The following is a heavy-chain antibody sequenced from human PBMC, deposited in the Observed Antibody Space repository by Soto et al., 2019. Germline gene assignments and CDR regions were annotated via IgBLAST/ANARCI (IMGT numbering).Heavy chain of an antibody. CDR1: GFTFSSYW. CDR3: ARMRDYKNYYYYYMDV. CDR2: IKQDGSEK. D-gene: IGHD4-17*01. V-gene: IGHV3-7*01. J-gene: IGHJ6*03. Sequence: GGSLRLSCAASGFTFSSYWMSWVRQAPGKGLEWVANIKQDGSEKYYVDSVKGRFTISRDNAKNSLYLQMNSLRAEDTAVYYCARMRDYKNYYYYYMDVWGKGTTVTVSS.